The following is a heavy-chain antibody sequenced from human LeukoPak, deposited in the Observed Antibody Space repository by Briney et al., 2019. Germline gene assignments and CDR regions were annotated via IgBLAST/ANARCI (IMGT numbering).Heavy chain of an antibody. V-gene: IGHV3-7*01. CDR2: IKQDGSEK. Sequence: GGSLRLSCAASGFTFSSYWMSWVRQAPGKGLEWVANIKQDGSEKYYVDSVKGRFTISRDNARNSLYLQMNSLRAEDTAVYYCARAHNWKYGSFDFWGQGTLVTVSS. CDR1: GFTFSSYW. D-gene: IGHD1-7*01. CDR3: ARAHNWKYGSFDF. J-gene: IGHJ4*02.